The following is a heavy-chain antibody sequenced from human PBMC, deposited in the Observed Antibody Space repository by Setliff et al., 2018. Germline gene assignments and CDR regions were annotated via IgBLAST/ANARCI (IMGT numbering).Heavy chain of an antibody. D-gene: IGHD6-19*01. J-gene: IGHJ6*03. CDR3: AREQWLDPPGYYYMDV. V-gene: IGHV4-4*07. Sequence: SETLSLTCTVSGGSISSYYWGWIRQPAGKGLEWNGHIYIGGSANYNPSLKSRVTMSIDTSKNQFSLKLNSVTAADMAVYYCAREQWLDPPGYYYMDVWAKGTTVTVSS. CDR2: IYIGGSA. CDR1: GGSISSYY.